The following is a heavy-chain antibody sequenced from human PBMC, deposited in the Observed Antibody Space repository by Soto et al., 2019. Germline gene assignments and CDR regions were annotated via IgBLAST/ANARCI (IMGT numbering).Heavy chain of an antibody. CDR2: IYWNDDK. V-gene: IGHV2-5*01. CDR1: GFSLSTSGVG. J-gene: IGHJ3*02. CDR3: AHIICSSTSCRKDAFDI. Sequence: SGPTLVNATQTLTLTCTFSGFSLSTSGVGVGWIRQPPGKALEWLALIYWNDDKRYSPSLKSRLTITKDTSKNQVVLTMTNMDPVDTATYYCAHIICSSTSCRKDAFDIWGQETMVTVSS. D-gene: IGHD2-2*01.